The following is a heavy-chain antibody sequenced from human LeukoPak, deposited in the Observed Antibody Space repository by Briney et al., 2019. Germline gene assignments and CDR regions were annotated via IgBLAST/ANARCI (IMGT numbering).Heavy chain of an antibody. V-gene: IGHV4-34*01. D-gene: IGHD2-21*02. Sequence: SSETLSLTCAVYGGSFSGYYWSWIRQPPGKGLEWIGEINHSRRTHYNPSLKSRVTISVDTSKNQFSLKLSSVTAADTAVYYCARAPIGDRFFDYWGQGTLVTVSS. CDR3: ARAPIGDRFFDY. CDR1: GGSFSGYY. J-gene: IGHJ4*02. CDR2: INHSRRT.